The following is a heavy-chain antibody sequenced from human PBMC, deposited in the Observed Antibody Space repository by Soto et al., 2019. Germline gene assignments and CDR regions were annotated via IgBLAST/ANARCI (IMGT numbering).Heavy chain of an antibody. Sequence: QVQLVESGGGGVQPGRSLRLSCAASGFTFRSYGMHWVRQVPAGGLEWVATILYDGSNKYYADSVKGRFTISRDNSKNTLYLQMNSLRPEDTAVYFCAKDSWWLMSFDYWGQGTLVTVSS. D-gene: IGHD2-15*01. CDR3: AKDSWWLMSFDY. V-gene: IGHV3-30*18. CDR2: ILYDGSNK. CDR1: GFTFRSYG. J-gene: IGHJ4*02.